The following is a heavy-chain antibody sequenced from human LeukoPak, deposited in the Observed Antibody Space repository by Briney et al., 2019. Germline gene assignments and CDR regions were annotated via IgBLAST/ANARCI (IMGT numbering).Heavy chain of an antibody. D-gene: IGHD2-2*01. CDR1: GFTFSSYG. CDR3: ARAHSLYQLLLDY. J-gene: IGHJ4*02. V-gene: IGHV3-33*01. Sequence: GRSLRLSCAASGFTFSSYGMHWVRQAPGKGLEWVAVIWYDGSNKYYADSVKGRFTISRDNSKNTLYLQMNSLRAEDTAVYYCARAHSLYQLLLDYWGQGTLVTVSS. CDR2: IWYDGSNK.